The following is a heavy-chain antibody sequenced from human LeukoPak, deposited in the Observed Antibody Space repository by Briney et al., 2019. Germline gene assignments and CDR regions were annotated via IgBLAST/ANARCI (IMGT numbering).Heavy chain of an antibody. D-gene: IGHD3-22*01. V-gene: IGHV4-30-4*01. Sequence: SQTLSLTCTVSGGSISSGDYYWSWIRQPPGKGLEWIGYIYYSGSTYYNPSLKSRVTISVDTSKNQFSLKLSSVTAADTAMYYCARAFSSGYYYFDYWGQGTLVTVSS. J-gene: IGHJ4*02. CDR2: IYYSGST. CDR3: ARAFSSGYYYFDY. CDR1: GGSISSGDYY.